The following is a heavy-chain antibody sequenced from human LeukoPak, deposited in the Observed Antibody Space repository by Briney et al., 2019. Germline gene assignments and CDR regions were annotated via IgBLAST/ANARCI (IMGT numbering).Heavy chain of an antibody. D-gene: IGHD5-24*01. J-gene: IGHJ5*02. CDR3: AKGEVEMAA. CDR1: GFTFSSSA. CDR2: ISGSGGST. Sequence: GGSLRLSCAASGFTFSSSAMSWVRQAPGKGLEWVSTISGSGGSTYFADSVTGRFTISRDNSKNTLYLQMNSLRAEDTAVYYCAKGEVEMAAWGQGTLVTVSS. V-gene: IGHV3-23*01.